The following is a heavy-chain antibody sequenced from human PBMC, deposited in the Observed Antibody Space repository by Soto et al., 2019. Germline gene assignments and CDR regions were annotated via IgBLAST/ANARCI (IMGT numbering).Heavy chain of an antibody. CDR3: ARGSDIVVAPVHFDP. J-gene: IGHJ5*02. CDR1: GYTFTSYG. V-gene: IGHV1-18*01. CDR2: ISAYNGNT. Sequence: VASVKVSCKASGYTFTSYGISWVRQAPGQGLEWMGWISAYNGNTNYAQKLQGRVTMTTDTSTSTAYMELRSLRSDDTAVYYCARGSDIVVAPVHFDPWGQGTLVTVSS. D-gene: IGHD2-2*01.